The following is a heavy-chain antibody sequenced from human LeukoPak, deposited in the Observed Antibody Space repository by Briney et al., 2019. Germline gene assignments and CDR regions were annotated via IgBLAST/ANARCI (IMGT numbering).Heavy chain of an antibody. D-gene: IGHD1-26*01. V-gene: IGHV5-51*01. CDR3: ARMSVVGATLRYFDY. J-gene: IGHJ4*02. Sequence: GESLKISCKGSGYSFTSYWIGWVRPMPGKGLEWMGIIYPGDSDTRYSPSFQGQVTISADKSISTAYLQWSSLKASDTAMYYCARMSVVGATLRYFDYWGQGTLVTVSS. CDR1: GYSFTSYW. CDR2: IYPGDSDT.